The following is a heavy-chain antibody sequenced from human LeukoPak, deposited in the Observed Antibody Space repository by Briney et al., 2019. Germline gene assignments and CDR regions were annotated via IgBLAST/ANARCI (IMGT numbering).Heavy chain of an antibody. Sequence: GGSLRLSCAASGFTFSSYAMSWVRQAPGKGLEWVGFIRSNPYGGTTEYAASVKGRFTISRDDSKSIAYLQMNSLKTEDTAVYYCTRGLLPGYWGQGTLVTVSS. D-gene: IGHD2/OR15-2a*01. CDR1: GFTFSSYA. J-gene: IGHJ4*02. CDR2: IRSNPYGGTT. CDR3: TRGLLPGY. V-gene: IGHV3-49*04.